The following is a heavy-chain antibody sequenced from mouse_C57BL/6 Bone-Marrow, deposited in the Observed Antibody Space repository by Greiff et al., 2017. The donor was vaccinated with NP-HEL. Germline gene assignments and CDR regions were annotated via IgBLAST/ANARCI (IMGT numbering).Heavy chain of an antibody. D-gene: IGHD2-12*01. Sequence: VQLQQSGAELVRPGTSVKLSCKASGYTFTSYWMHWVKQRPGQGLEWIGVIDPSDSYTNYNQKFKGKATLTVDTSSSTAYMQLSSLTSEDSAVYYCARGSYGVDYWGQGTTLTVSS. CDR2: IDPSDSYT. J-gene: IGHJ2*01. CDR3: ARGSYGVDY. V-gene: IGHV1-59*01. CDR1: GYTFTSYW.